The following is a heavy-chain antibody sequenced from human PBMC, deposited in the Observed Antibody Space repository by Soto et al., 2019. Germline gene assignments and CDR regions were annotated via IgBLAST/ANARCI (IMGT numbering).Heavy chain of an antibody. Sequence: GGSLRLSCAASGFTFSSYAMSWVRQAPGKGLEWVSAISGSGGSTYYADSVKGRFTISRDISKNTLYLQMNSLRAEDTAVYYCATASISWTNSYVDYWGQGTLVT. CDR3: ATASISWTNSYVDY. D-gene: IGHD6-13*01. CDR1: GFTFSSYA. J-gene: IGHJ4*02. CDR2: ISGSGGST. V-gene: IGHV3-23*01.